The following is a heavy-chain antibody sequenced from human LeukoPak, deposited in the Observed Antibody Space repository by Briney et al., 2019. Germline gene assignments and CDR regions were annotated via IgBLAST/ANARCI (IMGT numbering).Heavy chain of an antibody. CDR1: GFTFSSYW. J-gene: IGHJ4*02. Sequence: GGSLRLSCAASGFTFSSYWMKWVRQAPGKGLEWVANINQDGSDKYYVDSVKGRFTISRDNAKNSLYLQMNSLRVEDTAVYYCAKNSAWGRGSYDYWGQGILVTVSS. V-gene: IGHV3-7*05. CDR2: INQDGSDK. CDR3: AKNSAWGRGSYDY. D-gene: IGHD1-26*01.